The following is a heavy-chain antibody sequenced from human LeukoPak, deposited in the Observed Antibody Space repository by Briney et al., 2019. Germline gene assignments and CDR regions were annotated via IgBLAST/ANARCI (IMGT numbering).Heavy chain of an antibody. Sequence: PGGSLRLSCAASGFTFSNAWMSWVRQAPGKGLEWVSAISGSGGSTYYADSVKGRFTISRDNSKKTLYLQMNSLRAEDTAVYYCARSFGRTKRIEWELSEKGNYWGQGTLVTVSS. CDR3: ARSFGRTKRIEWELSEKGNY. D-gene: IGHD1-26*01. V-gene: IGHV3-23*01. CDR2: ISGSGGST. CDR1: GFTFSNAW. J-gene: IGHJ4*02.